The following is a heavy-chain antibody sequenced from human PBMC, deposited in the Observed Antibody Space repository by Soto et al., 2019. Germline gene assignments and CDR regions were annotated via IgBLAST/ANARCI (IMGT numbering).Heavy chain of an antibody. Sequence: QVQLQQWGAGLLKPSETLSLTCAVYGGSFSGYYWSWIRQPPGKGLGWIGEINHSGSTNYNPSLQSRVTISVVTSKNQFSLKLSSVTAADTAVYYCARGPSYDILTGYYIPLDYWGQGTLVTVSS. D-gene: IGHD3-9*01. CDR2: INHSGST. CDR1: GGSFSGYY. V-gene: IGHV4-34*01. CDR3: ARGPSYDILTGYYIPLDY. J-gene: IGHJ4*02.